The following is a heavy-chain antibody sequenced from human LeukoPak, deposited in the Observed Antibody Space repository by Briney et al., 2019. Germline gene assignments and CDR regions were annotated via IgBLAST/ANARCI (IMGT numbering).Heavy chain of an antibody. J-gene: IGHJ4*02. CDR2: FNPSGSST. Sequence: ASVKVSCKASGYTFTSFYMHWVRQAPGQGLEWMGIFNPSGSSTAYAQKFQGRVTMTRDTSTSIVYMELSSLGSEDTAVYYCARAGENYYDFYYWGQGTLVTVSS. V-gene: IGHV1-46*01. CDR1: GYTFTSFY. D-gene: IGHD1-26*01. CDR3: ARAGENYYDFYY.